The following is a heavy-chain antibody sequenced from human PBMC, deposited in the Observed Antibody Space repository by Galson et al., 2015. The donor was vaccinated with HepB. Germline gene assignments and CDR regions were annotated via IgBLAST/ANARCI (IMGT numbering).Heavy chain of an antibody. J-gene: IGHJ4*02. CDR3: ARQGHYFDY. V-gene: IGHV1-69*13. CDR2: IIPILGTA. Sequence: SVKVSCKASGGTFSSYAISWVRQAPGQGLEWMGGIIPILGTANYAQKFQGRVTITADESTSTAYMKLSSVTAADTAVYYCARQGHYFDYWGQGTLVTVSS. CDR1: GGTFSSYA.